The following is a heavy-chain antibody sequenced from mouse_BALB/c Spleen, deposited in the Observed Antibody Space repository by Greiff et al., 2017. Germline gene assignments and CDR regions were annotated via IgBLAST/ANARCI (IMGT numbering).Heavy chain of an antibody. Sequence: EVKLMESGGGLVKPGGSLKLSCAASGFTFSDYYMYWVRQTPEKRLEWVATISDGGSYTYYPDSVKGRFTISRDNAKNNLYLQMSSLKSEDTAMYYCARGVSWFAYWGQGTLVTVSA. CDR1: GFTFSDYY. J-gene: IGHJ3*01. V-gene: IGHV5-4*02. CDR3: ARGVSWFAY. CDR2: ISDGGSYT.